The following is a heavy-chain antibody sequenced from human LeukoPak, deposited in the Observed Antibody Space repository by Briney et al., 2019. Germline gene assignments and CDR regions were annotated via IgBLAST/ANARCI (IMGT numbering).Heavy chain of an antibody. CDR3: AKSPIGYWGDFYYGMDV. CDR2: ISYDGSNK. CDR1: GFTFSSYG. D-gene: IGHD2-15*01. V-gene: IGHV3-30*18. J-gene: IGHJ6*04. Sequence: GESLRLSCAASGFTFSSYGMHWVRQAPGKGLEWVAVISYDGSNKYYADSVKGRFTISRDNSKNTLYLQMNSLRAEDTAVYYCAKSPIGYWGDFYYGMDVWGKGTTVTVSS.